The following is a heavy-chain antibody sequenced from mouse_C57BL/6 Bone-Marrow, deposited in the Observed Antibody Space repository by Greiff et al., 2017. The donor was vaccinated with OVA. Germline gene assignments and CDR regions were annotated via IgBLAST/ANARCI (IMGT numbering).Heavy chain of an antibody. J-gene: IGHJ2*01. Sequence: VQLQQPGAELVMPGASVKLSCKASGYTFTSYWMHWVKQRPGQGLEWIGEIDPSDSYTNYNQKFKGKSTLTVDKSSSTAYMQLSSLTSEDSAVYYCARKGLYNDYMYYFDYWGQGTTLTVSS. CDR1: GYTFTSYW. CDR3: ARKGLYNDYMYYFDY. CDR2: IDPSDSYT. D-gene: IGHD2-4*01. V-gene: IGHV1-69*01.